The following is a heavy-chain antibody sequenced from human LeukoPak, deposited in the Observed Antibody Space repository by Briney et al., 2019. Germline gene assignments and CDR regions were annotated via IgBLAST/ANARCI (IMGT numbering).Heavy chain of an antibody. CDR2: ISSSGSTI. D-gene: IGHD3-10*01. CDR3: ARDGYGSGSYVYYYGMDV. V-gene: IGHV3-48*03. CDR1: GFTFSSYE. J-gene: IGHJ6*02. Sequence: GGSLRLSCAASGFTFSSYEMNWVRQAPGKGLEWVSYISSSGSTIYYADSMKGRFTISRDNAKNSLYLQMNSLRAEDTAVYYCARDGYGSGSYVYYYGMDVWGQGTTVTVSS.